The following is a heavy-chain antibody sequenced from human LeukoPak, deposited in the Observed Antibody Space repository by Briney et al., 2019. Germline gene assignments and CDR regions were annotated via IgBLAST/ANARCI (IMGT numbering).Heavy chain of an antibody. V-gene: IGHV7-4-1*02. CDR2: INTDTGNP. D-gene: IGHD3-10*01. CDR3: ARTYYYGSGSYSLDY. J-gene: IGHJ4*02. CDR1: GYTFTTYG. Sequence: ASVKVSCKASGYTFTTYGMNWVRQAPGQGLEWMGWINTDTGNPTYAQGFTGRFVFSLDTSVSTAYLQISSLKAEDTAVYYCARTYYYGSGSYSLDYWGQGTLVTVSS.